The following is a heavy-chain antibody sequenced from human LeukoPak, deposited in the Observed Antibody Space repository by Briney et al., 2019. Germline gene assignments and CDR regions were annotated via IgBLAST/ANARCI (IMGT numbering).Heavy chain of an antibody. CDR1: GYTFTSYA. Sequence: ASVKVSCKASGYTFTSYAMNWVRQAPGQGLEWMGWINTNTGNPTYAQGFTGRFVFSLDTSVSTAYLQISSLKAEDTAVYYCARTTDYDILTGPYYYYMDVWGKGTTVTVSS. J-gene: IGHJ6*03. D-gene: IGHD3-9*01. V-gene: IGHV7-4-1*02. CDR3: ARTTDYDILTGPYYYYMDV. CDR2: INTNTGNP.